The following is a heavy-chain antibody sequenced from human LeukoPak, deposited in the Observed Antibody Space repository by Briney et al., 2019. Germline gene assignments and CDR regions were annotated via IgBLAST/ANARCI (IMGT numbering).Heavy chain of an antibody. CDR2: INAGNGNT. CDR1: GYTFTTYA. D-gene: IGHD3-3*01. CDR3: ARGILGFFAFDY. J-gene: IGHJ4*02. V-gene: IGHV1-3*01. Sequence: GASVKVSCKASGYTFTTYAIHWVRQAPGQRLEWMGWINAGNGNTKYSQKFQGRVTITRDTSASTVYMELSSLRSEDTAVYYCARGILGFFAFDYGGQGTLVTVS.